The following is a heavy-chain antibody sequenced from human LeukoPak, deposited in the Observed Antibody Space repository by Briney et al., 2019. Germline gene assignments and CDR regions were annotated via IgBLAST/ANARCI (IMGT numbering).Heavy chain of an antibody. CDR2: FDPEDGET. V-gene: IGHV1-24*01. J-gene: IGHJ6*03. CDR3: ATEVSLYYDFWSGYYMDV. Sequence: GASVKVSCKVSGYTLTELSMHWVRQAPGKGLEWMGGFDPEDGETIYAQKFQGRVTMTEDTSTDTAYMELSSLRSEDTAVYYCATEVSLYYDFWSGYYMDVWGKGTTVTVSS. CDR1: GYTLTELS. D-gene: IGHD3-3*01.